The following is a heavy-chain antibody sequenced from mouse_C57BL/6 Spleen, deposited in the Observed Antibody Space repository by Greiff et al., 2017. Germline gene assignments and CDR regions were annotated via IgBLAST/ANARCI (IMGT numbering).Heavy chain of an antibody. D-gene: IGHD1-1*01. CDR3: ARMDYGSSYGFYY. CDR1: GFTFSDYG. J-gene: IGHJ2*01. Sequence: DVMLVESGGGLVKPGGSLKLSCAASGFTFSDYGMHWVRQAPEKGLEWVAYISSGSSTIYYADTVKGRFTISRDNAKNTLFLQMTSLRYEDTAMYYCARMDYGSSYGFYYWGQGTTLTVSS. CDR2: ISSGSSTI. V-gene: IGHV5-17*01.